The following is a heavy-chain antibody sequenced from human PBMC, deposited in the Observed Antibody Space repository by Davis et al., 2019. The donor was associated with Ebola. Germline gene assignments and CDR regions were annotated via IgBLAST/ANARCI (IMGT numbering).Heavy chain of an antibody. J-gene: IGHJ3*02. CDR2: IRYDGSSK. Sequence: GESLKISCAASGFTFSSYGMHWVRQAPGKGLEWVAFIRYDGSSKYYAASVKGRFTISRDNSKNTLYLQMNSLRAEDTAVYYCAKEDYGDYLDAFDIWGQGTMVTVAS. D-gene: IGHD4-17*01. V-gene: IGHV3-30*02. CDR1: GFTFSSYG. CDR3: AKEDYGDYLDAFDI.